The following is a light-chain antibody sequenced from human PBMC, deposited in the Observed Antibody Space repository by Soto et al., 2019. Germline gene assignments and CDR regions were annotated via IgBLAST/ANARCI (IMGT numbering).Light chain of an antibody. Sequence: EIVMTQSPATLTTSPGERATVSCRASQSVSSNLAGYQQKPGQVPRLLIYYASTRATGIPARFSGSGSGTEVTLTISSLESEDFAGYYCQQYNNWPRTFGQGTKVEIK. V-gene: IGKV3-15*01. J-gene: IGKJ1*01. CDR3: QQYNNWPRT. CDR2: YAS. CDR1: QSVSSN.